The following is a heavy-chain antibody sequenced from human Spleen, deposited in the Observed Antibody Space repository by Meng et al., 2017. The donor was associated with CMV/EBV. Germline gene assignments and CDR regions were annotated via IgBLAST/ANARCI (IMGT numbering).Heavy chain of an antibody. CDR1: GYTFTGYY. CDR3: ASVEGGDY. V-gene: IGHV1-2*02. CDR2: INPNSGGT. J-gene: IGHJ4*02. D-gene: IGHD1-26*01. Sequence: ASVKVSCKASGYTFTGYYMHWVRQAPGQGLEWMGWINPNSGGTDYAQRFQGRVTMSRDTSISTVYMELSRLRSDDTAVYYCASVEGGDYWGQGTLVTVSS.